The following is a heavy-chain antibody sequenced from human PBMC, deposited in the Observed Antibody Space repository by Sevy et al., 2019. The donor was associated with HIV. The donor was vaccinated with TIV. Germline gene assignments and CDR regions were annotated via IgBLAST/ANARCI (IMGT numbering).Heavy chain of an antibody. V-gene: IGHV3-30*02. CDR2: IQYDGSNK. D-gene: IGHD2-21*01. CDR3: VKEGGGEGGDH. J-gene: IGHJ4*02. CDR1: GFSYSSYG. Sequence: GGSLRLSCAASGFSYSSYGMHWVRQAPGKGLGWVAYIQYDGSNKDYADSVKGRFTISRDNSKNTLELQMNSLRVEETAVYYCVKEGGGEGGDHWGQGTLVTVSS.